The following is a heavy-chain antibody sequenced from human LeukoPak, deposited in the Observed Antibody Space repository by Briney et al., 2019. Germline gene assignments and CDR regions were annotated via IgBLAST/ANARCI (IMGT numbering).Heavy chain of an antibody. CDR2: ICTSGST. CDR1: GGSISSYY. J-gene: IGHJ6*03. Sequence: SETLSLTCTVSGGSISSYYWSWIRQPAGKGLEWIGRICTSGSTNYNPSLKSRVTMSVDTSKNQFSLKLSSVTAADTAVYYCARGRDYDSTTYWGDYYMDVWGKGTTVTVSS. V-gene: IGHV4-4*07. D-gene: IGHD2/OR15-2a*01. CDR3: ARGRDYDSTTYWGDYYMDV.